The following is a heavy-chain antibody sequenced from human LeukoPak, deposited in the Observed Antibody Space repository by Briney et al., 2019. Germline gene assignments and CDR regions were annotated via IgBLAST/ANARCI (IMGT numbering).Heavy chain of an antibody. Sequence: SETLSLTCTVSGGSTSSSSYYWGWIRQPPGKGLEWIGSIYYSGSTYYNPSLKSRVTISVDTSKNQFSLKLSSVSAADTAVYYCARHRIAVAGTSHYFDYWGQGTLVTVSS. V-gene: IGHV4-39*01. CDR1: GGSTSSSSYY. J-gene: IGHJ4*02. CDR2: IYYSGST. D-gene: IGHD6-19*01. CDR3: ARHRIAVAGTSHYFDY.